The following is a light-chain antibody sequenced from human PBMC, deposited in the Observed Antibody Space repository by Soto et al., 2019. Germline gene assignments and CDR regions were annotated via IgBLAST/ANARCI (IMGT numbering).Light chain of an antibody. CDR1: QGISNY. CDR3: EKYTNVPA. V-gene: IGKV1-27*01. CDR2: AAS. J-gene: IGKJ4*01. Sequence: DIQMTQSPSSLSASVGDRVTITCRASQGISNYLAWYQQIPGKVPKLLISAASTLQSGVPSRFSGSGSETDFTLTISSLQPEEVATYYCEKYTNVPAFGGGTKVEIK.